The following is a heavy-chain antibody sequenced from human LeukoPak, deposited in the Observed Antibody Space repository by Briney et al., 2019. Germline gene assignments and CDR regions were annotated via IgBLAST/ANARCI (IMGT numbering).Heavy chain of an antibody. V-gene: IGHV3-43*02. CDR1: GFTFDDYA. CDR3: AKVFWAGAYCGGDCFAAFDI. D-gene: IGHD2-21*02. Sequence: PGGSLRLSCAASGFTFDDYAMHWVRQAPGKGLEWVSLISGDGGSTYYADSVKGRFTISRDNSKNSLYLQMNGLRTEDTALYYCAKVFWAGAYCGGDCFAAFDIWGQGTMVTVSS. J-gene: IGHJ3*02. CDR2: ISGDGGST.